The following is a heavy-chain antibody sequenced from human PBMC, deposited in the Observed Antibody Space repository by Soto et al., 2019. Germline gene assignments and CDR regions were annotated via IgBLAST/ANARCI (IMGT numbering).Heavy chain of an antibody. V-gene: IGHV3-21*01. CDR1: GFTFSSYS. CDR2: ISSSSSYI. D-gene: IGHD6-13*01. J-gene: IGHJ3*02. Sequence: EVQLVESGGGLVKPGGSLRLSCAASGFTFSSYSMNWVRQAPGKGLEWVSSISSSSSYIYYADSVKGRFTISRDNAKNSLYLQMNSLRAEDTAVYYCAREGGDQLVWSAYDAFDIWGQGTMVTVSS. CDR3: AREGGDQLVWSAYDAFDI.